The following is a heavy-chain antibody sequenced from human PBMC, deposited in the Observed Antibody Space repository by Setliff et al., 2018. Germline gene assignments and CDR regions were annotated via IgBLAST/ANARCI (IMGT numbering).Heavy chain of an antibody. J-gene: IGHJ4*02. D-gene: IGHD2-8*02. CDR2: ISSYNDNT. V-gene: IGHV1-18*04. Sequence: ASVKVSCKASGYMFKSYGINWMRQAPGQGLEWMGWISSYNDNTKSAQKFQGRITMTTDTATTASYMELRSLRSDDTAVYYCSRLVRYCTATTCQRASGAEIWGQGTPVTVSS. CDR3: SRLVRYCTATTCQRASGAEI. CDR1: GYMFKSYG.